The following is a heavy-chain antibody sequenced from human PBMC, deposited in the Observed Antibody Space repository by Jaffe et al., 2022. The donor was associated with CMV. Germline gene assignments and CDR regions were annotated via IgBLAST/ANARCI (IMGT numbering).Heavy chain of an antibody. J-gene: IGHJ4*02. CDR2: INHSGST. Sequence: QVQLQQWGAGLLKPSETLSLTCAVYGGSFSGYYWSWIRQPPGKGLEWIGEINHSGSTNYNPSLKSRVTISVDTSKNQFSLKLSSVTAADTAVYYCARGQSGGSYYRSNPFDYWGQGTLVTVSS. CDR1: GGSFSGYY. CDR3: ARGQSGGSYYRSNPFDY. V-gene: IGHV4-34*01. D-gene: IGHD1-26*01.